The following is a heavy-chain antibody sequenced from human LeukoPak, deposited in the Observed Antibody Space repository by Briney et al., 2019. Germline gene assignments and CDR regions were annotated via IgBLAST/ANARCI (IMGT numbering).Heavy chain of an antibody. V-gene: IGHV3-53*01. CDR2: FYSGGST. J-gene: IGHJ4*02. Sequence: GGSLRLSCAASGFTVSSNYMSWVRQAPGKGLEWVSVFYSGGSTYYADSVKGRFTISRDNSKNTLYLQMNSLRAENTAVYYCAKDFWSGYSPAGYFDYWGQGTLVTVSS. CDR3: AKDFWSGYSPAGYFDY. CDR1: GFTVSSNY. D-gene: IGHD3-3*01.